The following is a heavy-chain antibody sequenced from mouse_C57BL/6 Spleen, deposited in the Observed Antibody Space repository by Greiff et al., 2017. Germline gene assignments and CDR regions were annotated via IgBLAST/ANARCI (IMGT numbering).Heavy chain of an antibody. Sequence: QVQLQQPGAELVRPGSSVKLSCKASGYTFTSYWMDWVKQRPGQGLEWIGNIYPSDSETHYNQKFKDKATLTVDKSSSTAYMRLSSLTSEDSAVYCCARSSSMDYWGQGTSVTVSS. CDR2: IYPSDSET. J-gene: IGHJ4*01. CDR3: ARSSSMDY. CDR1: GYTFTSYW. V-gene: IGHV1-61*01.